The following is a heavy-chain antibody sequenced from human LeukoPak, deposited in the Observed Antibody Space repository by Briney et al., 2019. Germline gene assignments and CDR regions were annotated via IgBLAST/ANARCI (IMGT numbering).Heavy chain of an antibody. CDR3: ARGEYCSSTSCYPFDI. D-gene: IGHD2-2*01. CDR2: IYTSGST. CDR1: GGPISSYY. J-gene: IGHJ3*02. V-gene: IGHV4-4*07. Sequence: SETLSLTCTVSGGPISSYYWSWIRQPAGKGLEWIGRIYTSGSTNYNPSLKSRVTMSVDTSKNQFSLKLGSVTAADTAVYYCARGEYCSSTSCYPFDIWGQGTMDTVSS.